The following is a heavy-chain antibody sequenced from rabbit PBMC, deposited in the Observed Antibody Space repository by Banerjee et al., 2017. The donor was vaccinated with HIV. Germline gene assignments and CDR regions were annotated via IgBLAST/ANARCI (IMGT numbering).Heavy chain of an antibody. Sequence: QSLEESGGGLVKPGGTLTLTCTASGIDFSSYYYMCWVRQAPGKGLEWIACIYDGSSGSTYYASWAKGRFTISKTSSTTVTLQMTSLTAADTATYFCARGYTYFKLWGQGTLVTVS. J-gene: IGHJ4*01. CDR2: IYDGSSGST. D-gene: IGHD7-1*01. CDR1: GIDFSSYYY. CDR3: ARGYTYFKL. V-gene: IGHV1S40*01.